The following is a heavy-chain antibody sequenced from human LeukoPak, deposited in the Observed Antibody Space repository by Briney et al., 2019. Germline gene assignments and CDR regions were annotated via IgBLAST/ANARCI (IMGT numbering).Heavy chain of an antibody. Sequence: SETLSLTCAVYGGSSSCYYWSWIRQPPGKGLEWIGEINHSGSTNYNPSLKSRVTISVDTSKNQFSLKLSSVTAADTAVYYCAREKTYYDSSGNYYGGVFDYWGQGTLVTVSS. J-gene: IGHJ4*02. CDR1: GGSSSCYY. CDR2: INHSGST. V-gene: IGHV4-34*01. D-gene: IGHD3-22*01. CDR3: AREKTYYDSSGNYYGGVFDY.